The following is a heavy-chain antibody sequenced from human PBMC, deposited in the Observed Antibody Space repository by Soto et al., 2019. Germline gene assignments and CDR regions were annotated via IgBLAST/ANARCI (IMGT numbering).Heavy chain of an antibody. D-gene: IGHD5-18*01. CDR3: ARGRWLLGYSYGYRSELDY. CDR1: GGSFSGYY. J-gene: IGHJ4*02. CDR2: INHSGST. V-gene: IGHV4-34*01. Sequence: QVQLQQWGAGLLKPSETLSLACAVYGGSFSGYYWSWIRQPPGKGLEWIGEINHSGSTNYNPSLKSRVTISVDTSKNQFSLKLSSVTAADTAVYYCARGRWLLGYSYGYRSELDYWGQGTLVTVSS.